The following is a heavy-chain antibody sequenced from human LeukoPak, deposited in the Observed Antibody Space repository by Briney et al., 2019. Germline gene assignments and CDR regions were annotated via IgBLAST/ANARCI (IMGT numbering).Heavy chain of an antibody. CDR3: ARETPLRWYFDL. V-gene: IGHV4-34*01. CDR2: INHSGST. CDR1: GGSFSGYY. J-gene: IGHJ2*01. Sequence: SETLSLTCAVYGGSFSGYYWSWIRQPPGKGLEWIGEINHSGSTNYNPSLKIRVTISVDTSKNQFSLKLSSVTAADTAVYYCARETPLRWYFDLWGRGTLVTVSS.